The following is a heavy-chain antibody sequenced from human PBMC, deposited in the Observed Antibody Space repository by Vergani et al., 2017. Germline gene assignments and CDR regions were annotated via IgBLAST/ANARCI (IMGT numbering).Heavy chain of an antibody. CDR3: SRDRRWFGELLTPY. D-gene: IGHD3-10*01. V-gene: IGHV1-2*02. Sequence: QVQLVQSGAEVKKPGASVKVSCKASGYTFTGYYMHWVRQAPGQGLEWMGWINPNSGGTNYAQKLQGRVTMTTDTSTSTAYMELRSLRSDGTAVYYCSRDRRWFGELLTPYWGQGTLVTVSS. J-gene: IGHJ4*02. CDR1: GYTFTGYY. CDR2: INPNSGGT.